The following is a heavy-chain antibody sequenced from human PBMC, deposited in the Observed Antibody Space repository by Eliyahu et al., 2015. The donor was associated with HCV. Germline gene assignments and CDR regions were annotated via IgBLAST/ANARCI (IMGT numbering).Heavy chain of an antibody. D-gene: IGHD6-19*01. V-gene: IGHV1-69*01. Sequence: QVQLVQSGAEVKKPGSSVKVSCKASGGTFSSYSISWVRQAPGQGLEWVGGISPIFATRSYAQRFQGRVTITADESTSTVYMEVSSLRFDDTAVYYCALEGGSSGPRWFDPWGQGTLVTVSS. CDR1: GGTFSSYS. CDR2: ISPIFATR. J-gene: IGHJ5*02. CDR3: ALEGGSSGPRWFDP.